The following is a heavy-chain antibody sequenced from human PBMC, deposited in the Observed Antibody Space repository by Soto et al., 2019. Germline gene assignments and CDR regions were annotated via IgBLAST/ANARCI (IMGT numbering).Heavy chain of an antibody. Sequence: TLSLTCTVSGASVSTGAYYWGWVRQRPGRGLEWIGYVYESGYTYYNMSLKSRLTISLDRSNNQFSLGLTSVTAADTAVYYCVRALRHTAMVYPWFDPGGQGTLVTVSS. D-gene: IGHD5-18*01. CDR3: VRALRHTAMVYPWFDP. V-gene: IGHV4-31*03. J-gene: IGHJ5*02. CDR2: VYESGYT. CDR1: GASVSTGAYY.